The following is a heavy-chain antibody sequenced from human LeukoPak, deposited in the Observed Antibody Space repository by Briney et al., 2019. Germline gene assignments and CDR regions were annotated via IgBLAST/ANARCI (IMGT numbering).Heavy chain of an antibody. CDR3: AHRGGIAAAGKPFDY. Sequence: SGPTLLHPTPPLTLTFTFSGFSLRTRGAGVGWIRQPPGKALEWLSLIYWDDDKRYSPSLKSRLTITKDTSKNQGVLTMTNMDPVDTATYYCAHRGGIAAAGKPFDYWGQGTLVTVSS. D-gene: IGHD6-13*01. CDR2: IYWDDDK. CDR1: GFSLRTRGAG. J-gene: IGHJ4*02. V-gene: IGHV2-5*02.